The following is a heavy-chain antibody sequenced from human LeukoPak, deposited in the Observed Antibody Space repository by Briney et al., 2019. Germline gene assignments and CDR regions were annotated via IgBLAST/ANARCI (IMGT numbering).Heavy chain of an antibody. CDR1: GFPFRSYG. CDR3: VRGSGYLYYYYYGMDV. Sequence: GRSLRLSCAASGFPFRSYGMHGVRQAPGKGGEGVAVISYDGSNKYYADSVKGRFTISRDNSKNTLYLQMNSLRAEDTAVYYCVRGSGYLYYYYYGMDVWGQGTTVTVSS. J-gene: IGHJ6*02. V-gene: IGHV3-30*03. D-gene: IGHD3-3*01. CDR2: ISYDGSNK.